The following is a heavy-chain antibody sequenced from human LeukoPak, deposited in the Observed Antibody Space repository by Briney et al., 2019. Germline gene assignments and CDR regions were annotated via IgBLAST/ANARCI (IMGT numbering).Heavy chain of an antibody. CDR2: INHSGST. J-gene: IGHJ6*02. D-gene: IGHD3-10*01. Sequence: PSETLSLTCAVYGGSFSGYYWSWIRQPPGKGLEWIGEINHSGSTNYNPSLKSRVTISVDTSQNQFSLKLSSVTAADTAVYYCARGRRVRLRFGELLPYYYYYGMDVWGQGTTVTVSS. V-gene: IGHV4-34*01. CDR1: GGSFSGYY. CDR3: ARGRRVRLRFGELLPYYYYYGMDV.